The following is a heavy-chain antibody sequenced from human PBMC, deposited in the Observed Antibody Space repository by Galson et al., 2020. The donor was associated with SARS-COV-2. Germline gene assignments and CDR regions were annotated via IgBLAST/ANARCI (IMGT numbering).Heavy chain of an antibody. CDR3: AKMEGIAVAATPN. CDR2: ISGSGAST. CDR1: GFTFSNYG. D-gene: IGHD6-19*01. Sequence: GGSLRLSCAASGFTFSNYGMHWVRQAAGKGLEWVSSISGSGASTYYADSVKGRFTISRDNSKNTLYLQMNSLRAEDTAIYYCAKMEGIAVAATPNWGQGTLVTVSS. J-gene: IGHJ4*02. V-gene: IGHV3-23*01.